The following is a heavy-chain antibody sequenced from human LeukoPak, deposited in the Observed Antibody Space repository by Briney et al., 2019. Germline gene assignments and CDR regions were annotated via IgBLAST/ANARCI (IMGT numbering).Heavy chain of an antibody. V-gene: IGHV1-2*02. CDR1: GYTFTGHY. J-gene: IGHJ3*02. D-gene: IGHD5-24*01. Sequence: GSVNVSCKASGYTFTGHYMHWVRQAPGQGLEWTGWINANSGSTKYAQNFQGRVTMTRDTSISTAYMELSRLRSDDTALYYCARDLSANGYIVALDMWGQGTMVTVFS. CDR3: ARDLSANGYIVALDM. CDR2: INANSGST.